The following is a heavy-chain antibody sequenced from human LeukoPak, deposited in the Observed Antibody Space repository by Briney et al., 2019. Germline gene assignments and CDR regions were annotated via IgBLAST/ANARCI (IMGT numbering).Heavy chain of an antibody. CDR3: ARSVVTPHYFDY. D-gene: IGHD4-23*01. J-gene: IGHJ4*02. CDR1: GGSISSGVYY. Sequence: SETLSLTCTFPGGSISSGVYYWSWIRQPAGKGLEWIGRVYASGTTNYNPSLKSRVTMSLDASKNQFSLKLSSVTAADSAVYYCARSVVTPHYFDYWGQGTLVTVSS. CDR2: VYASGTT. V-gene: IGHV4-61*02.